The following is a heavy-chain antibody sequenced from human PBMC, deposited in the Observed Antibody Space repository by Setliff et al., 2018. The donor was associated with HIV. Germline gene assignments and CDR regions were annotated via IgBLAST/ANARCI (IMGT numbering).Heavy chain of an antibody. CDR2: MNPNSGNT. Sequence: ASVKVSCKASGYTFTSYYMHWVRQAPGQGLEWMGWMNPNSGNTGYAQKFQGRVTITRNTSISTAYMELSSLRSEDTAVYYCVRGVGVGYYGSGSYYPYYYYGMDVWGQGTTVTVSS. J-gene: IGHJ6*02. D-gene: IGHD3-10*01. CDR3: VRGVGVGYYGSGSYYPYYYYGMDV. CDR1: GYTFTSYY. V-gene: IGHV1-8*03.